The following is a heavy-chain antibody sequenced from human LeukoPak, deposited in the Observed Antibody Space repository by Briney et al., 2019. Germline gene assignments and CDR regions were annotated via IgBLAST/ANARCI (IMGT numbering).Heavy chain of an antibody. Sequence: SETLSLTCAVYGGSFSGYYWSWIRQPPGKGLEWIGEINHSGSTNYNPSLKSRVTISVDTSKNQFSLKLSSVTAADTAVYYCARVYDSSAPREVLDYWGQGTLVTVSS. J-gene: IGHJ4*02. CDR3: ARVYDSSAPREVLDY. V-gene: IGHV4-34*01. D-gene: IGHD3-22*01. CDR2: INHSGST. CDR1: GGSFSGYY.